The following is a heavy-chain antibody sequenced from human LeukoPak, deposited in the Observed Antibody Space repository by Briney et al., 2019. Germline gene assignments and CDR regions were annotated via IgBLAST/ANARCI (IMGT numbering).Heavy chain of an antibody. V-gene: IGHV3-9*01. D-gene: IGHD6-13*01. CDR2: ISWNSGSI. Sequence: GRSLRLSCAASGFTFDDYAMHWVRQAPGKGLEWVSGISWNSGSIGYADAVKGRFTISRDNDKKSLYLQMNSLRAEDTALYYCAKDSSSWHYYYYGMDVWGQGTTVTVSS. CDR1: GFTFDDYA. J-gene: IGHJ6*02. CDR3: AKDSSSWHYYYYGMDV.